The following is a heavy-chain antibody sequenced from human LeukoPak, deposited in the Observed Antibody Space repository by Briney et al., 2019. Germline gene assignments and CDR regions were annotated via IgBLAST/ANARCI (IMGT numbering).Heavy chain of an antibody. CDR2: ISGRGDTI. V-gene: IGHV3-23*01. D-gene: IGHD5-24*01. CDR3: AKATMATTYFDY. J-gene: IGHJ4*02. Sequence: GGALRLSCAASGFTFSSYAMSGVRQAPGKGLEWVSAISGRGDTIFYADSLNGRFTVSRDNSKNTLYLQMNSLRAEDTAVYYCAKATMATTYFDYWGQGTLVTVSS. CDR1: GFTFSSYA.